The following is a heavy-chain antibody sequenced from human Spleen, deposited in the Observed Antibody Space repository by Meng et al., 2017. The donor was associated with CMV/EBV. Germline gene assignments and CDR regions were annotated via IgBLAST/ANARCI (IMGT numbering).Heavy chain of an antibody. V-gene: IGHV3-21*01. D-gene: IGHD3-22*01. CDR2: ISSSSSYI. Sequence: GESLKISCAASGFTFSSYSMNWVRQAPGKGLEWVSSISSSSSYIYYADSVKGRFTISRDNAKNSLYLQMNSLRAEDTAVYYCVREPYDSSGYYVSGSDYWGQGTLVTVSS. J-gene: IGHJ4*02. CDR1: GFTFSSYS. CDR3: VREPYDSSGYYVSGSDY.